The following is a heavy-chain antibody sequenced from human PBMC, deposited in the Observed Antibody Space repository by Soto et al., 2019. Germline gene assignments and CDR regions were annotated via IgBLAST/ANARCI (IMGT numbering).Heavy chain of an antibody. CDR1: GFTFSTYA. CDR3: AKDGGGYNYGYVMLDKYYYGMDV. J-gene: IGHJ6*02. Sequence: QVQLVESGGGVVQPGRSLRLSCAASGFTFSTYAMHWVRQAPCKGLEWVAVISYDGTNKYYADSVRGRFTISRDNSKNTLFLQMNSLRAEDTAVYYCAKDGGGYNYGYVMLDKYYYGMDVWGQGTTVTVSS. CDR2: ISYDGTNK. V-gene: IGHV3-30-3*01. D-gene: IGHD5-18*01.